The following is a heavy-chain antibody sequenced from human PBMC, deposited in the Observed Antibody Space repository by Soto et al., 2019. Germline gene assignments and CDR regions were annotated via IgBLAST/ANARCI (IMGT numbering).Heavy chain of an antibody. CDR1: GDSISSGVYS. CDR2: IYHSGST. CDR3: ASIALGEEGFDP. D-gene: IGHD6-13*01. V-gene: IGHV4-30-2*01. Sequence: PSETLSLTCTVSGDSISSGVYSWSWIRQPPGKGLEWIGYIYHSGSTYNPSLKSRLTISLDRSKNQFSLKLNSVTAADTAVYYCASIALGEEGFDPWGPGTLVTVSS. J-gene: IGHJ5*02.